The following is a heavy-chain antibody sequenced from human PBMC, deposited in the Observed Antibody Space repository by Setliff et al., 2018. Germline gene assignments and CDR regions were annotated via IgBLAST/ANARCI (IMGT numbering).Heavy chain of an antibody. V-gene: IGHV3-48*01. CDR2: IRNDGATT. D-gene: IGHD1-7*01. CDR3: ARDSSMGGTTDFDF. CDR1: GFTFSSDP. Sequence: PGGSLILSCAASGFTFSSDPMNWVRQAPGKGLEWLSNIRNDGATTSYADSVKGRFTISRDNVKNSLFLQMSSLRSDETAMYYCARDSSMGGTTDFDFWGQGTLVTVSS. J-gene: IGHJ4*02.